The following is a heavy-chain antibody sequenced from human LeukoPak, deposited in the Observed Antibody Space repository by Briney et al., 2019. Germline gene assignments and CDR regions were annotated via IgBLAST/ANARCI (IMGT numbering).Heavy chain of an antibody. CDR1: GFALSKCA. CDR3: ARGKDHAFWNPFDH. CDR2: IDGSGGRP. D-gene: IGHD1-1*01. J-gene: IGHJ4*02. V-gene: IGHV3-23*01. Sequence: PGGSLRLSCAASGFALSKCAMNWVRQAPGKGPEWVSGIDGSGGRPPSADSVKGRFTISRDISKNTLYLQMDSLRAEDTAAYYCARGKDHAFWNPFDHWGQGTLVTVSS.